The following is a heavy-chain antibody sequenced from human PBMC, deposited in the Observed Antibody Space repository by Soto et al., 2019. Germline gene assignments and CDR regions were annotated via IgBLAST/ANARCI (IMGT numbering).Heavy chain of an antibody. CDR1: GFTFSSYA. D-gene: IGHD3-22*01. CDR2: ISGSGGST. J-gene: IGHJ6*02. Sequence: EVQLLESGGGLVQPGGSLRLSCAASGFTFSSYAMSWVRQAPGKGLEWVSAISGSGGSTYYADSVKGRFTISRDNSKNTRYLQMNSLRAEDTAVYYCATNWLTVYYYYGMDVWGQGTTVTVSS. CDR3: ATNWLTVYYYYGMDV. V-gene: IGHV3-23*01.